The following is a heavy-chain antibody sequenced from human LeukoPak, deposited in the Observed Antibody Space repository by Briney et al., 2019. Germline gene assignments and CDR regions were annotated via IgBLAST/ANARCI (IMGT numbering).Heavy chain of an antibody. CDR2: IYYSVST. CDR3: ARCIGVGAAADD. Sequence: SETLSLTCTVSGGSISSYYWSWIRQPPGKGLEWIGYIYYSVSTNYNPSLKSRVTISVDTSKNQFSLKLSSVTAADTAVYYCARCIGVGAAADDWGQGTLVTVSS. J-gene: IGHJ4*02. CDR1: GGSISSYY. V-gene: IGHV4-59*08. D-gene: IGHD6-13*01.